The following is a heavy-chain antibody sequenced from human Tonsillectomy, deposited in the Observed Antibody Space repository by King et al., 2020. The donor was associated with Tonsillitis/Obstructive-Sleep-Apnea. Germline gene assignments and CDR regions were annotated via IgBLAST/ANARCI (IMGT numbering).Heavy chain of an antibody. Sequence: VQLVESGGGLVQPGGSLRLSCAASGFTVSRNYMSWVRQAPGKGLEWVSVIYSGGSTYYADSVKGRFIISRDNSKNTVHLQMNTLRAEDTAFYYCARLVVPASSVSVWFDPWGQGTLVSVSS. D-gene: IGHD2-2*01. CDR3: ARLVVPASSVSVWFDP. CDR1: GFTVSRNY. J-gene: IGHJ5*02. CDR2: IYSGGST. V-gene: IGHV3-66*04.